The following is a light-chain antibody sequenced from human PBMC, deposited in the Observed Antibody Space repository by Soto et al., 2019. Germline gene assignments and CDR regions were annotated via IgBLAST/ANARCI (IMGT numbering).Light chain of an antibody. V-gene: IGKV3-20*01. CDR1: QSVSSTY. Sequence: EIVLTQSPGTLSLFPGERATLSCRASQSVSSTYFAWYRQKPGQPPSLLIYGASNRATGVPDRFSGSGSGPDFTFPISRLEPEDFAVYYWQQYISSPPGFTFGPGTTVEIK. CDR2: GAS. J-gene: IGKJ3*01. CDR3: QQYISSPPGFT.